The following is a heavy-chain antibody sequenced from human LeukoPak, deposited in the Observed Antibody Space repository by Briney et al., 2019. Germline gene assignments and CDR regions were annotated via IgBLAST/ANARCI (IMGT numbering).Heavy chain of an antibody. CDR3: AKIYSGSYSLWYYFDY. CDR2: ISSSGST. V-gene: IGHV4-61*02. CDR1: GDSISSGDYY. J-gene: IGHJ4*02. D-gene: IGHD1-26*01. Sequence: SETLSLTCTVSGDSISSGDYYWSWIRQPAGKGLEWIGRISSSGSTNYNPSLKSRVTISVDTSKNQFSLKLSSVTAADTAVYYCAKIYSGSYSLWYYFDYWGQGTLVTVSS.